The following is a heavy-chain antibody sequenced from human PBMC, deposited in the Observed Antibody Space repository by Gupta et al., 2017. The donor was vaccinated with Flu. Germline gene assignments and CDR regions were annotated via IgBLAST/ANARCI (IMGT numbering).Heavy chain of an antibody. CDR2: LKSETDGGTT. D-gene: IGHD3-16*01. CDR3: TTDSSGGIAFDI. CDR1: GFSSPYAW. J-gene: IGHJ3*02. V-gene: IGHV3-15*01. Sequence: EVQLVVSGGGLVKPGVSLRLSCAAFGFSSPYAWMHWVRQDPGKGLEWVGRLKSETDGGTTDYAAPVKGRFTISRDDSKNTLFLQMNSLRTEDTAVYYCTTDSSGGIAFDIWGQGTMVTVSA.